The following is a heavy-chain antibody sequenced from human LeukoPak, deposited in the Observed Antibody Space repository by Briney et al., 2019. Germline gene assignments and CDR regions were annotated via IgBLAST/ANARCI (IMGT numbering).Heavy chain of an antibody. CDR3: ARQKWEQQGRDYYFNGLDV. J-gene: IGHJ6*02. CDR1: AYSIASGFY. V-gene: IGHV4-38-2*02. D-gene: IGHD1/OR15-1a*01. CDR2: VSHTGIT. Sequence: SVTLSLTCTVSAYSIASGFYWGWIRQPPGKGLEWIATVSHTGITSYNPSLKSRVTISTDTFKNQFSLKLTSVTAADTAVYYCARQKWEQQGRDYYFNGLDVWGPGTTVIVSS.